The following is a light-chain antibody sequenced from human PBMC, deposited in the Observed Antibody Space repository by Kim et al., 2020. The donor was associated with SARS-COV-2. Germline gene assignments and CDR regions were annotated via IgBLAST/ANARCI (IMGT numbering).Light chain of an antibody. V-gene: IGLV3-21*04. CDR1: NIESKS. CDR2: YDS. J-gene: IGLJ3*02. Sequence: APGKTARITCGGNNIESKSVHWYQQKPGQAPVMVIYYDSDRPSGIPERFSGSNSGNTATLTISRVEAGDEADYSCQVWDSSSDHWVFGGGTQLTVL. CDR3: QVWDSSSDHWV.